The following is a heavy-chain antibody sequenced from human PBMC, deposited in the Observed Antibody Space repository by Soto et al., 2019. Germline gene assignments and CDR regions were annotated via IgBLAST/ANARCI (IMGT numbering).Heavy chain of an antibody. CDR2: IWHDGGNK. J-gene: IGHJ4*02. Sequence: GGSLRLSCAASGFTFSSYGMHWVRQAPGKGLEWVAFIWHDGGNKFYAESVKGRLTISRDNSKNTLYLQMTSLSAEDTAMYYCARDGDVNTGFGKDYWGQGALVTVSS. D-gene: IGHD3-16*01. CDR3: ARDGDVNTGFGKDY. V-gene: IGHV3-33*01. CDR1: GFTFSSYG.